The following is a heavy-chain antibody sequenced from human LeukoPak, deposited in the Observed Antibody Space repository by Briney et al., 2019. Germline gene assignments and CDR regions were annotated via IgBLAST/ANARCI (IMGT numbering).Heavy chain of an antibody. V-gene: IGHV4-59*01. CDR2: IYYSGST. D-gene: IGHD3-10*01. CDR3: ARTAKYYYGSETYYFFDY. Sequence: PSETLSLTCTVSGGSISRYYWSWIRQPPGKGLELIGYIYYSGSTTYNSSLKSRVTISVDTSKNQFSLKLTSVTPADTAVYYCARTAKYYYGSETYYFFDYWGQGTLVTVSS. CDR1: GGSISRYY. J-gene: IGHJ4*02.